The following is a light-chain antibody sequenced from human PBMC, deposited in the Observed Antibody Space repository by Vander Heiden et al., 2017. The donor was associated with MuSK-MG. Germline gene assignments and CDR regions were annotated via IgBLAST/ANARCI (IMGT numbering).Light chain of an antibody. J-gene: IGKJ3*01. CDR1: QNTDNW. CDR2: DVS. V-gene: IGKV1-5*01. CDR3: QQDSSYNS. Sequence: GDRVTTTCRAGQNTDNWLAWYQHKPGKAPKLLIYDVSRLESGVPSRFGGSRAGTEFTLTISSLQPDDFATYYCQQDSSYNSFGRGTTVDIK.